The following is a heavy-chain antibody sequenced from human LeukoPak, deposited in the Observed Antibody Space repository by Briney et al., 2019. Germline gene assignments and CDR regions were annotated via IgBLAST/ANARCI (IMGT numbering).Heavy chain of an antibody. CDR3: ARGGRGSAAVVAPRSFDI. CDR1: GFTVSSIH. D-gene: IGHD3-22*01. Sequence: GGSLRLSCAASGFTVSSIHMVWVRQAPGKGLEWVSVTYTGGNSYYADSVKGRFIISRDISKNTLYLLMNSLRAEDSALYYCARGGRGSAAVVAPRSFDIWGQGTMVTVSS. V-gene: IGHV3-53*01. CDR2: TYTGGNS. J-gene: IGHJ3*02.